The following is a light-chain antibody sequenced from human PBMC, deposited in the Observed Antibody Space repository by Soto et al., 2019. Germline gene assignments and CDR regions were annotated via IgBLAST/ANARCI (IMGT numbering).Light chain of an antibody. Sequence: LVLTKSAATLSLSPAARATLSCRASQSVSSYLAWYQQKPGQAPSLLIYDASNRATGIPARFSGSGSGTDFTLTISSLQPEDFAIYYCQQRYKCPTFGQGTQLDIK. V-gene: IGKV3-11*01. J-gene: IGKJ5*01. CDR1: QSVSSY. CDR3: QQRYKCPT. CDR2: DAS.